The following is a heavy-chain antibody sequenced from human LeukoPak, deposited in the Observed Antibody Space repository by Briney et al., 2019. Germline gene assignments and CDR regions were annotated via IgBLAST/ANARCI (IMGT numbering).Heavy chain of an antibody. CDR2: INPSGGST. Sequence: ASVKVSCKASGYTFTSYYMHWVRQAPGQGLEWMGIINPSGGSTSYAQKFQGRVTMTRNTSISTAYMELSSLRSEDTAVYYCARGRQVRGVNYGFDPWGQGTLVTVSS. CDR3: ARGRQVRGVNYGFDP. D-gene: IGHD3-10*01. CDR1: GYTFTSYY. V-gene: IGHV1-46*01. J-gene: IGHJ5*02.